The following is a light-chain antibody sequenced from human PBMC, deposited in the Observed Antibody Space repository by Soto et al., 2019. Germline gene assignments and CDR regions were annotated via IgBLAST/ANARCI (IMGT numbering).Light chain of an antibody. CDR2: AAS. CDR3: QQLNSYLWT. CDR1: QGISSY. Sequence: DIPLTQSPSFLSASVGDRVTITCRASQGISSYLAWYQQKPGKAPKLLIYAASTLQSGVPSRFSGSGSGKEFTLTISSLQPEDFATYYCQQLNSYLWTFGQGTKVEIK. J-gene: IGKJ1*01. V-gene: IGKV1-9*01.